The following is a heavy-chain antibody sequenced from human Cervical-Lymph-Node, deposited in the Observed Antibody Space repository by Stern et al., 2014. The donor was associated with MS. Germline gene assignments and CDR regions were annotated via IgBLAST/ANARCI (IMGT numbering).Heavy chain of an antibody. V-gene: IGHV4-59*07. CDR1: RGSISRSF. CDR3: ARMAAAGPFDF. D-gene: IGHD6-13*01. Sequence: QVQLVESGPGLVNPSDTLSLSCTVPRGSISRSFWRWLRQPPGKGLEWIGYIYNAGNTNYNPSLKSRVTISVDTSKNQFSLKLSSVTAADTAVYYCARMAAAGPFDFWGQGTLVTVSS. CDR2: IYNAGNT. J-gene: IGHJ4*02.